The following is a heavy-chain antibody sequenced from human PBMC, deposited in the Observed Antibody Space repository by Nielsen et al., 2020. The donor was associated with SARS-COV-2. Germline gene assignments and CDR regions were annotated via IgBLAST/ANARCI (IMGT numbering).Heavy chain of an antibody. Sequence: GESLKISCATSGFRFRGYGMHWVRQAPGKGLEWVAVISYDGSFDKYGGAVKGQFTISRDNSKNTLYLQMDNLRVEDTAVYYCSREGDSPHLDVWGQGALVTVSS. CDR2: ISYDGSFD. D-gene: IGHD1-26*01. CDR1: GFRFRGYG. CDR3: SREGDSPHLDV. V-gene: IGHV3-30*12. J-gene: IGHJ4*02.